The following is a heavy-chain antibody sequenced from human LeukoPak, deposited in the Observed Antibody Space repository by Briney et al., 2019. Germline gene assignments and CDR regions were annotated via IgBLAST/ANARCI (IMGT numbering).Heavy chain of an antibody. J-gene: IGHJ5*02. CDR1: GFTFSNYW. V-gene: IGHV3-7*05. CDR3: TRSGAPYCRGSSYYEDWFDP. D-gene: IGHD2-15*01. CDR2: IKQDGSEK. Sequence: PGESLRLSCAASGFTFSNYWMSWVRQAPGKGLEWVANIKQDGSEKYYVDSVKGRFTISRDNAKKSLHLQMNTLRAEDTAVYYCTRSGAPYCRGSSYYEDWFDPWGQGTLVTVSS.